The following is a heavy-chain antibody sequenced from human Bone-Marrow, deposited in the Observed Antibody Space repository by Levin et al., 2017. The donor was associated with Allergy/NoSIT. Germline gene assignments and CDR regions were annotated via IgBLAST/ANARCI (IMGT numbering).Heavy chain of an antibody. Sequence: GGSLRLSCAASGFTFSSYGMHWVRQAPGKGLEWVAVISYDGSNKYYADSVKGRFTISRDNSKNTLYLQMNSLRAEDTAVYYCRNYYGSGSIDYWGQGTLVTVSS. D-gene: IGHD3-10*01. CDR3: RNYYGSGSIDY. CDR2: ISYDGSNK. CDR1: GFTFSSYG. J-gene: IGHJ4*02. V-gene: IGHV3-30*03.